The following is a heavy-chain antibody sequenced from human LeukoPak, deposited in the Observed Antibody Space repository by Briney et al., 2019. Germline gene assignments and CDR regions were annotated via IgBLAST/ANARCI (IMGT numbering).Heavy chain of an antibody. CDR1: GGSISSYY. CDR3: ARHLLSSGWYLRAFDI. D-gene: IGHD6-19*01. CDR2: IYYSGST. J-gene: IGHJ3*02. Sequence: SETLSLTCTVSGGSISSYYWSWIRQPPGKGLEWIGYIYYSGSTNYNPSLKSRVTISVDTSKNQFSLKLSSVTAADTAVYYCARHLLSSGWYLRAFDIWGQGTTVTVSS. V-gene: IGHV4-59*08.